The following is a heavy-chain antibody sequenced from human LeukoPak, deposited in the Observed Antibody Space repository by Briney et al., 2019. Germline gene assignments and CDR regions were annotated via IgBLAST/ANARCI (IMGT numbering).Heavy chain of an antibody. CDR2: INTNTGNP. CDR3: ARGPLLWFGELLYFGY. J-gene: IGHJ4*02. D-gene: IGHD3-10*01. CDR1: GYTFTSYA. V-gene: IGHV7-4-1*02. Sequence: GASVKVSCKASGYTFTSYAMNWVRQAPGQGLEWMGWINTNTGNPTYAQGFTGRFVFSLDTSVSTAYLQISSLKAEDTAVYYCARGPLLWFGELLYFGYWGQGTLVTVSS.